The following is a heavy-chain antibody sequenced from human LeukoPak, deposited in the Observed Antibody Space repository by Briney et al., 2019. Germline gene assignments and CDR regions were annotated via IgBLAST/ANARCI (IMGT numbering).Heavy chain of an antibody. Sequence: SETLSLTCTISDDSIRRSNSYWSWIRQPAEKGLEWIGRINTGGSTIYNPSLKSRVTISIDTSNNQFSLKLNSVTAADTAVYYCARLLAYSSELDYWGQGTLVTVSS. CDR2: INTGGST. CDR3: ARLLAYSSELDY. D-gene: IGHD6-25*01. CDR1: DDSIRRSNSY. J-gene: IGHJ4*02. V-gene: IGHV4-61*02.